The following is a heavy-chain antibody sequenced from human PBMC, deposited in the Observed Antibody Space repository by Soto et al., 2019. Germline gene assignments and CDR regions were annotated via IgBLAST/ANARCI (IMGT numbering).Heavy chain of an antibody. Sequence: SVKISCKASGGTFSSYTISWVRQAPGQGLEWMGRIIPILGIANYAQKFQGRVTITADKSTSTAYMELSSLRSEDTAVYYCASKNCSSTSCYARGDYYMDVWGKGTTVTVSS. CDR2: IIPILGIA. V-gene: IGHV1-69*02. CDR1: GGTFSSYT. J-gene: IGHJ6*03. CDR3: ASKNCSSTSCYARGDYYMDV. D-gene: IGHD2-2*01.